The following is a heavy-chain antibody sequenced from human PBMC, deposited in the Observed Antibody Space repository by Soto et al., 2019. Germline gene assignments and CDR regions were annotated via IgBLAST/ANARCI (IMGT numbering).Heavy chain of an antibody. CDR2: IFFTGSA. Sequence: SETLSLTGTVSGGSVSTGSYDWSWIRQPPGKGLEWIRKIFFTGSAHYNPSLRTRVTMSVDTYKDHFSLKLTSVTAAETAVYYRAIDGHGMDGWGQGTTVT. V-gene: IGHV4-61*01. J-gene: IGHJ6*02. CDR3: AIDGHGMDG. CDR1: GGSVSTGSYD.